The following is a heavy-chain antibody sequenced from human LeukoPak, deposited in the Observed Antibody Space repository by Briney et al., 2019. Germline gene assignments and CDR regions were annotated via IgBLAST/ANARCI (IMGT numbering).Heavy chain of an antibody. V-gene: IGHV3-30*02. CDR2: IRFDGSDK. J-gene: IGHJ4*02. Sequence: GGSLRLSCAASGFAFTYFGMHWVRQAPGKGLEWVAFIRFDGSDKYYADSVKGRFTTSRDNSKNTLYLQMNSLRPEDTAVYSCAKDNSGWAFDYWGQGTLVTVSS. CDR1: GFAFTYFG. D-gene: IGHD6-19*01. CDR3: AKDNSGWAFDY.